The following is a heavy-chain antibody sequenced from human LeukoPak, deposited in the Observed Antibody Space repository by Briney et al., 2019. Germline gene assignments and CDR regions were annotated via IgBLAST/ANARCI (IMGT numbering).Heavy chain of an antibody. CDR3: VRDATYCRGSTCSYYGLDV. J-gene: IGHJ6*02. CDR1: GYTFTSYY. CDR2: INPSGGST. D-gene: IGHD2-15*01. Sequence: ASVKVSCKASGYTFTSYYMHWVRQAPGQGLEWMGIINPSGGSTSYAQKFQGRVTMTRDTSTSTVYMELSSLTSEDTAVYYCVRDATYCRGSTCSYYGLDVWGQGTTVTVSS. V-gene: IGHV1-46*01.